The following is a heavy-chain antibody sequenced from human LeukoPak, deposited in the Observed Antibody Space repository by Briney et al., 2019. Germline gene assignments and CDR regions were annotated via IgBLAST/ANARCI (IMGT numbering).Heavy chain of an antibody. CDR2: IYDRGST. CDR1: GASISSNY. Sequence: TQTLSLTYTVTGASISSNYWCWIRQTPGTGLEWIGDIYDRGSTTYNPSLKSRVTISVDTSKNQFSLKLSSVTAADTAVYYCARLGYYDRHGYWGQGTLVTVSS. CDR3: ARLGYYDRHGY. V-gene: IGHV4-59*08. D-gene: IGHD3-22*01. J-gene: IGHJ4*02.